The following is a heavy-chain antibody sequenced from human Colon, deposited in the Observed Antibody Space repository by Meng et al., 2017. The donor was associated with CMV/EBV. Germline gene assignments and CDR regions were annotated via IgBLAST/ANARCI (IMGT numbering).Heavy chain of an antibody. J-gene: IGHJ4*02. V-gene: IGHV3-23*01. CDR1: RFSFSSFA. CDR2: ISGSGDTT. Sequence: GGSLRLSCAASRFSFSSFAMSWVRQAPGKGLEWVSVISGSGDTTNYGDSVKGRFTISRDNSKNTLYLQMNSLRAEDTAVYYCAKALTLWSGYIGHFFDSWGQGRLVTVSS. D-gene: IGHD3-3*01. CDR3: AKALTLWSGYIGHFFDS.